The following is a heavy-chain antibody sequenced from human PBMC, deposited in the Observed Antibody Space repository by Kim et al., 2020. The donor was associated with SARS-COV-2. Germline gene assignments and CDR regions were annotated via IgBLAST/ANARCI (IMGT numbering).Heavy chain of an antibody. D-gene: IGHD4-17*01. J-gene: IGHJ3*01. CDR1: GFTFTSYW. CDR3: SGHGAWNFAL. Sequence: GGSLRLSCATSGFTFTSYWMAWVRQAPGKGLEWVANINPDASGTNYVDSVRGRFTISRDNAKNSLYLQMNSLRVEDTALYYCSGHGAWNFALWGQGTKVTVSS. CDR2: INPDASGT. V-gene: IGHV3-7*01.